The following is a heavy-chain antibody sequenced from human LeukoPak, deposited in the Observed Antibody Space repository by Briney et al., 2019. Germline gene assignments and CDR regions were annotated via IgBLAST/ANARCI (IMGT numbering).Heavy chain of an antibody. J-gene: IGHJ5*02. V-gene: IGHV4-4*02. CDR2: IYHSGST. CDR1: GGSISSSNW. CDR3: ATIAAADPPHWFDP. Sequence: SETLSLTCAVSGGSISSSNWWSWVRQPPGKGLEWIGEIYHSGSTNYNPSLKSRVTISVDTSKNQFSLKLSSVTAADTAVYYCATIAAADPPHWFDPWGQGTLVTVSS. D-gene: IGHD6-13*01.